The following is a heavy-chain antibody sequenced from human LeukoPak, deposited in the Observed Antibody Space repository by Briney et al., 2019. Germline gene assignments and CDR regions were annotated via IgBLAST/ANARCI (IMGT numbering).Heavy chain of an antibody. Sequence: SETLSLTCTVSGGSISSYYWSWIRQPPGKGLEWIGYIYYSGSTNYNPSLKSRVTISVDTSEKQFSLKLTSVTAADTAVYYCARGTASTYWGGPTSLHFDIWGQGTMVTVSS. J-gene: IGHJ3*02. CDR1: GGSISSYY. V-gene: IGHV4-59*01. D-gene: IGHD1-26*01. CDR3: ARGTASTYWGGPTSLHFDI. CDR2: IYYSGST.